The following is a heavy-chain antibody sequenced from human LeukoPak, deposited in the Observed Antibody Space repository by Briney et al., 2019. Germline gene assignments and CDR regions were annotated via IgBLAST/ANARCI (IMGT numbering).Heavy chain of an antibody. D-gene: IGHD1-26*01. CDR2: ISSGGTTM. J-gene: IGHJ4*02. CDR3: ARASGRQVFDY. Sequence: PGGSLRLSCAASGSTFSSFEMNWVRQAPGKGLEWVSYISSGGTTMYYADSVKGRFTISRDNAENSLYLQMNSLRAEDTAVYYCARASGRQVFDYWGQGTLVTVSS. CDR1: GSTFSSFE. V-gene: IGHV3-48*03.